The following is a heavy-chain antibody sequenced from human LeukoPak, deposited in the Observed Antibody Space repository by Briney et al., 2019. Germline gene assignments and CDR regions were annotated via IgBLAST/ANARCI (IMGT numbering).Heavy chain of an antibody. CDR2: IYYSGST. CDR3: ARRTVGRRAFDY. Sequence: SETPSLTCTVSGGSISSSSYYWGWIRQPPGKGLEWIGSIYYSGSTYYNPSLKSRVTISVDTSKNQFSLKLSSVTAADTAVYYCARRTVGRRAFDYWGQGTLVTVSS. D-gene: IGHD2-8*02. CDR1: GGSISSSSYY. V-gene: IGHV4-39*01. J-gene: IGHJ4*02.